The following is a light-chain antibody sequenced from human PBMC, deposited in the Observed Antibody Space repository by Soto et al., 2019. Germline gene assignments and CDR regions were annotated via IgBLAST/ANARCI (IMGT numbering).Light chain of an antibody. CDR2: EAS. CDR3: QQRRDWPLT. V-gene: IGKV3-11*01. J-gene: IGKJ4*01. Sequence: EIVLTQSPETLSLSPGERATLSCRASRNVDNQLAWYQQKPGQAPRLLIYEASNSATGIPARFSGSGSGTDFTLTLSSLETDDFALYYCQQRRDWPLTFGGGTQVEIK. CDR1: RNVDNQ.